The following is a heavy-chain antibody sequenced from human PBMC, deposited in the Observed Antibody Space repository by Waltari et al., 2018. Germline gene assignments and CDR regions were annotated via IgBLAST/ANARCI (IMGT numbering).Heavy chain of an antibody. J-gene: IGHJ4*02. CDR1: GGSISSYY. V-gene: IGHV4-59*01. CDR3: ARASYLDFWSGYYMEPFDY. CDR2: IYYSGST. Sequence: QVQLQESGPGLVKPSETLSLTCTVSGGSISSYYWSWIRQPPGKGLEWIGYIYYSGSTNYNPAHKSRVTRSVDTSKNQFSLKLSSVTAADTAVYYCARASYLDFWSGYYMEPFDYWGQGTLVTVSS. D-gene: IGHD3-3*01.